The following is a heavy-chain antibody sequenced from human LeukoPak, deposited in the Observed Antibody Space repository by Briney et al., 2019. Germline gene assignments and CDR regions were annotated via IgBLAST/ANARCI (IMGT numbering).Heavy chain of an antibody. CDR3: ASSPIWFGELYF. J-gene: IGHJ4*02. V-gene: IGHV4-31*03. Sequence: SETLSLTCTVSGGSISSGGYYWSWIRQHPGKGLESIGYIYYSGSTYYNPSLKSRVTISVDTSKNQFSLKLSSVTAADTAVYYCASSPIWFGELYFWGQGTLVTVSS. CDR1: GGSISSGGYY. CDR2: IYYSGST. D-gene: IGHD3-10*01.